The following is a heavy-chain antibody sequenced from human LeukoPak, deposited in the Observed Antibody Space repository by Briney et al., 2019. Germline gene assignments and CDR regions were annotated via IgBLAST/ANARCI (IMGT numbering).Heavy chain of an antibody. D-gene: IGHD3-10*01. CDR2: IIPIFGTA. CDR1: GGTFTGYA. Sequence: SVKVSCKASGGTFTGYAISWVRQAPGQGLEWMGGIIPIFGTANYAQKFQGRVTITTDESTSTAYMELSSLRSEDTAVYYCARSRITMVRGVIIQFDYWGQGTLVTVSS. J-gene: IGHJ4*02. V-gene: IGHV1-69*05. CDR3: ARSRITMVRGVIIQFDY.